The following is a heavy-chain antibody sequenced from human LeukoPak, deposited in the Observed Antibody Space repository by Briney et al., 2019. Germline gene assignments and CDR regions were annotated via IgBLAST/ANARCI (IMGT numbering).Heavy chain of an antibody. Sequence: PSETLSLTCAVSGSSISSGGYSWSWIRQPPGKGLEWIGEINHSGSTNYNPSLKSRVTISVDTSKNQFSLKLSSVTAADTAVYYCARGRASMVRGVIISRYFDYWGQGTLVTVSS. J-gene: IGHJ4*02. V-gene: IGHV4-34*01. CDR1: GSSISSGGYS. CDR3: ARGRASMVRGVIISRYFDY. D-gene: IGHD3-10*01. CDR2: INHSGST.